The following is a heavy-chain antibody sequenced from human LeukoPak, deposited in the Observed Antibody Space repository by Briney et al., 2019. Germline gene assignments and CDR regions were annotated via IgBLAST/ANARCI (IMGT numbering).Heavy chain of an antibody. D-gene: IGHD4-23*01. J-gene: IGHJ3*02. Sequence: PGGSLRLSCAASGFTFSSYSMNWVRQAPGKGLEWVSSISSSSSYIYYAVSVKGRFTISRDNAKNSLYLQMNSLRAEDTAVYYCASDYGGKRDAFDIWGQGTMVTVSS. CDR2: ISSSSSYI. V-gene: IGHV3-21*01. CDR3: ASDYGGKRDAFDI. CDR1: GFTFSSYS.